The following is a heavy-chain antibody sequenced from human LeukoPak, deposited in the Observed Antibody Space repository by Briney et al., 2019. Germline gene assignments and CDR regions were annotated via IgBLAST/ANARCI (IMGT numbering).Heavy chain of an antibody. CDR1: GFTFSSYG. CDR2: ISYDGSNK. V-gene: IGHV3-30*18. CDR3: AKALGFDY. J-gene: IGHJ4*02. Sequence: GGSLRLSCAASGFTFSSYGMHWVRQAPGKGLEWVAVISYDGSNKYYADSVKGRFTISRDNSKSTLYLQMNSLRAEDTAVYYCAKALGFDYWGQGTLVTVSS.